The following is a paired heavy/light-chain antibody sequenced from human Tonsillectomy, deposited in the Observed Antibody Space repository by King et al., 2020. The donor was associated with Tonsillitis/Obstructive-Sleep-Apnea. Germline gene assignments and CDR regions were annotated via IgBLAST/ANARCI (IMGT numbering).Heavy chain of an antibody. J-gene: IGHJ5*02. Sequence: QVQLVQSGSELKKPGASVKVSCKASGYTFTSYAMNWVRQAPGQGLEWMGWINTNTGNPTYAQGFTGRFVFSLDTSVSTAYLQISSLKAEDTAVYYCARGRRNANVLRFLEWLWFVRGWFDPWGQGTLVTVSS. CDR3: ARGRRNANVLRFLEWLWFVRGWFDP. D-gene: IGHD3-3*01. V-gene: IGHV7-4-1*02. CDR1: GYTFTSYA. CDR2: INTNTGNP.
Light chain of an antibody. J-gene: IGKJ5*01. CDR2: KIS. V-gene: IGKV2-24*01. CDR3: MQATQFPIT. Sequence: DIVMTQTPLSSPVTLGQPASISCRSSQSLVHSDGNTYLSWLQQRPGQPPRLLIYKISNRFSGVPDRFSGSGAGTDFTLKISRVEAEDVGVYYCMQATQFPITFGQGTRLEIK. CDR1: QSLVHSDGNTY.